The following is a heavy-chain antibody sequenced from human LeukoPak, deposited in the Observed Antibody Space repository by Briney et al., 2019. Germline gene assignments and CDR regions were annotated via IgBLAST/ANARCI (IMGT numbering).Heavy chain of an antibody. D-gene: IGHD3-10*01. V-gene: IGHV1-69*05. CDR2: IIPIFGTA. J-gene: IGHJ6*02. Sequence: AASVKVSCKASGGTFSSYAISWVRQAPGQGLEWMGGIIPIFGTANYAQKFQGRVTMTRDTSTSTVYMELSSLRSEDTAVYYCARPLWFGEPGHYYGMDVWGQGTTVTVSS. CDR3: ARPLWFGEPGHYYGMDV. CDR1: GGTFSSYA.